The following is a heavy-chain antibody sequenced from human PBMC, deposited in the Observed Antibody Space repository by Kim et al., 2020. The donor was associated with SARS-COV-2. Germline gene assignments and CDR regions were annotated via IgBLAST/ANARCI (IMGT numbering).Heavy chain of an antibody. CDR1: GGSISSYY. D-gene: IGHD5-18*01. CDR3: ARQGTSYPYYFDY. CDR2: IHYSGST. J-gene: IGHJ4*02. Sequence: ETLSLTCTFSGGSISSYYWSWIRQPPGKGLEWIGYIHYSGSTNYNPSLKSRVTISVDTSKNQFSLKLSSVTAADTAVYYCARQGTSYPYYFDYWDQGTLVTVSS. V-gene: IGHV4-59*08.